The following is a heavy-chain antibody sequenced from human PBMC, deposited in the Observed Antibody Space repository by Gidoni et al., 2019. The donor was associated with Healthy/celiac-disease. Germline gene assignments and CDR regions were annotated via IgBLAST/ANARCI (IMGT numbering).Heavy chain of an antibody. J-gene: IGHJ6*02. V-gene: IGHV3-33*01. Sequence: QVQLVASGGGVVQPGRSLRLSCAASGFTFSSYGMHWVRQAPGKGLEWVAVIWYDGSNKYYADSVKGRFTISRDNSKNTLYLQMNSLRAEDTAVYYCARFKSRGYYYGMDVWGQGTTVTVSS. CDR3: ARFKSRGYYYGMDV. CDR1: GFTFSSYG. CDR2: IWYDGSNK.